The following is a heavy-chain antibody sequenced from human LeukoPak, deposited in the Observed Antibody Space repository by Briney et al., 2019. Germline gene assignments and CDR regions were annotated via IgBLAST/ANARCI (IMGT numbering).Heavy chain of an antibody. D-gene: IGHD7-27*01. CDR1: GYTFTSYD. V-gene: IGHV1-8*01. CDR2: MSPNSGNT. Sequence: ASVKVSCKASGYTFTSYDINWVRQATEQGLEWMGWMSPNSGNTGYAQKFQGRVTMTRDTSIGTAYLELSSLKSEDTAVYYCARTPPNWGADYWGQGTLVTVSS. J-gene: IGHJ4*02. CDR3: ARTPPNWGADY.